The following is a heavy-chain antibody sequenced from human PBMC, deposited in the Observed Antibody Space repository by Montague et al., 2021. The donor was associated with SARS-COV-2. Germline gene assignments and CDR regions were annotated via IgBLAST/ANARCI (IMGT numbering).Heavy chain of an antibody. J-gene: IGHJ4*02. CDR3: AREGGWLSRGSYYFDY. D-gene: IGHD3-22*01. CDR2: IYYSGST. CDR1: GGSISSSSYY. V-gene: IGHV4-39*07. Sequence: SETLSLTCTVSGGSISSSSYYWAWIRQPPGKGLEWIGSIYYSGSTYYXPSLKSRVTISVDTSKNQFSLKLSSVTAADTAVYYCAREGGWLSRGSYYFDYWGQGTLVTVSS.